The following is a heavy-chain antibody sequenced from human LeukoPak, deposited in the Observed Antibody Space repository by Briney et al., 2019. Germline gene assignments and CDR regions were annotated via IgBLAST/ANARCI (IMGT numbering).Heavy chain of an antibody. CDR1: GFIVSNYY. CDR2: IYSGGST. Sequence: GGSLRLSCAVSGFIVSNYYMNWGRQAPGKGLEWVSVIYSGGSTYYADSVKGRVAISRDNSKNTVFLQMNSVRAEDTALYYCSRCTRNRRFGMDVWGQGTTVTVSS. J-gene: IGHJ6*02. CDR3: SRCTRNRRFGMDV. D-gene: IGHD1-14*01. V-gene: IGHV3-66*01.